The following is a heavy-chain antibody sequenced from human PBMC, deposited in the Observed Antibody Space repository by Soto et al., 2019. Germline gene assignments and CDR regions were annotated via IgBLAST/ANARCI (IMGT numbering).Heavy chain of an antibody. V-gene: IGHV4-30-2*01. Sequence: PSETLSLTCAVSGGSISSGGYSWSWIRQPPGKGLEWIGYIYHSGSTYYNPSLKSRVTISVDRSKNQFSLKLSSVTAADTAVYYCARKRMITFGGELDYWGQGTLVTVSS. CDR1: GGSISSGGYS. CDR2: IYHSGST. CDR3: ARKRMITFGGELDY. J-gene: IGHJ4*02. D-gene: IGHD3-16*01.